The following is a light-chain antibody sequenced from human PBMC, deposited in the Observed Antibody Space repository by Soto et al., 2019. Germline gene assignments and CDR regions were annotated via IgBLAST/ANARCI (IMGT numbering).Light chain of an antibody. V-gene: IGLV2-14*01. J-gene: IGLJ3*02. Sequence: QSALTQPASVSGSPGQSITISCTGTSSDVGGYNFVSWYQQHPGKAPKLMIHEVSNRPSGVSNRFSGSKSGNTASLTISGLQAEDEADYYCSSYTNTSSRVFGGGTKLTVL. CDR2: EVS. CDR3: SSYTNTSSRV. CDR1: SSDVGGYNF.